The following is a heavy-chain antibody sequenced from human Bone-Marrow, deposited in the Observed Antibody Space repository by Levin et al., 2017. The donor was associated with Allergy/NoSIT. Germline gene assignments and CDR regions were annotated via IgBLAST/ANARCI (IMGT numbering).Heavy chain of an antibody. Sequence: GGSLRLSCAASGFRFSDHGMHWVRQAPGKGLEWVGVIWYDGSNKYYADSVKGRFTISRDNAKNTLYLQMNRLRAEDTAIYYCAKDRPQATDYYDSSGSLDYWGQGTLVTVSS. J-gene: IGHJ4*02. CDR2: IWYDGSNK. D-gene: IGHD3-22*01. CDR3: AKDRPQATDYYDSSGSLDY. CDR1: GFRFSDHG. V-gene: IGHV3-30*02.